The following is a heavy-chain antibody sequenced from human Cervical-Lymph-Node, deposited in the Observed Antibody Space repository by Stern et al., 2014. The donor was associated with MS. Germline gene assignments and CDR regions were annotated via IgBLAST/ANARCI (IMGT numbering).Heavy chain of an antibody. CDR3: ARVGTLLEWFLPLDY. CDR2: ISAYNGNT. J-gene: IGHJ4*02. Sequence: VQLVESGAEVKKPGASVKVSCKASGYTFTSYGISWVRQAPGQGLEWMGWISAYNGNTNYAQKLQGRVTMTTDTSTSTAYMELRSMRSDDTAVYYCARVGTLLEWFLPLDYWGQGTLVTVSS. V-gene: IGHV1-18*04. CDR1: GYTFTSYG. D-gene: IGHD3-3*01.